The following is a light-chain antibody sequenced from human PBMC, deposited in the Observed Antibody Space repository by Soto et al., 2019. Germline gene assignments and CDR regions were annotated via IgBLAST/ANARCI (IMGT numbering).Light chain of an antibody. CDR2: GAS. J-gene: IGKJ5*01. V-gene: IGKV3-20*01. CDR1: QSVTSGY. Sequence: IVLTQSPGTLSLSPGERATLSCRASQSVTSGYLAWYQQQPNQAPRLLIYGASYRATDIPDRFSGGGSGTAFTHTISRLGPEDFAVYYCQHYSSSPPAITFGQGTRLEI. CDR3: QHYSSSPPAIT.